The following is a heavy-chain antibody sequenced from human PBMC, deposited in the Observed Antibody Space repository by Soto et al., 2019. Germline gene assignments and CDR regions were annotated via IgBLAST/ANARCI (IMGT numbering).Heavy chain of an antibody. Sequence: QITLKESGPTLVKPTQTLTLTCTFSGFSLSTPGVNVGWIRQPPGKALEWLALIYWDDDKRYSPSLNSRLTIPKDTSRNQVVLTMTNMDPVDTGTYYCAHRLAYYFDSGGYSWGWAPFDYWGQGTLVTVSS. J-gene: IGHJ4*02. V-gene: IGHV2-5*02. CDR1: GFSLSTPGVN. CDR3: AHRLAYYFDSGGYSWGWAPFDY. D-gene: IGHD3-22*01. CDR2: IYWDDDK.